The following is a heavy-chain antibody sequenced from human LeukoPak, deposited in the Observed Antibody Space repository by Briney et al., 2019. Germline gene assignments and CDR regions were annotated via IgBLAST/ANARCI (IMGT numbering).Heavy chain of an antibody. J-gene: IGHJ6*03. CDR3: ARVMGYCSGGSCYSQYYYYYYMDV. CDR2: IHPNSADT. D-gene: IGHD2-15*01. CDR1: GYTFTGYY. Sequence: ASVKVSCKASGYTFTGYYMHWVRQAPGQGLEWMGWIHPNSADTNFAQKFQGRVTVTRDTSISTAYLELTRLTSDDTAVYYCARVMGYCSGGSCYSQYYYYYYMDVWGKGTTVTISS. V-gene: IGHV1-2*02.